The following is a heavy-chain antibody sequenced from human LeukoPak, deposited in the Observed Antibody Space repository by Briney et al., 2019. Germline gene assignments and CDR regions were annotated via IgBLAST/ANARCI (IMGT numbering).Heavy chain of an antibody. V-gene: IGHV4-59*01. D-gene: IGHD3-10*01. Sequence: SETLSLTCTVSGGSISSYYWSWIRQPPGKGLEWIGYIYFSGSTNYNPSLKSRVTISVDTSKNQFSLKLSSVTAADTAVYYCARVRITMVRGVRNYYYMDVWGEGTTVTVSS. J-gene: IGHJ6*03. CDR2: IYFSGST. CDR1: GGSISSYY. CDR3: ARVRITMVRGVRNYYYMDV.